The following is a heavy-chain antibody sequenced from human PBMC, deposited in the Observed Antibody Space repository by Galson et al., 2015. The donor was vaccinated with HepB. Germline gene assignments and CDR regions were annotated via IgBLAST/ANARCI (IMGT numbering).Heavy chain of an antibody. CDR2: ISNDGSNK. CDR1: GFTFSSYG. V-gene: IGHV3-30*03. D-gene: IGHD3-10*01. Sequence: SLRLSCAASGFTFSSYGMHWVRQAPGKGLEWVAVISNDGSNKYYADSVKGRFTISRDNSKNTVSLQTKSLTAEDTAVYYCARSSSGSYFYRLDVWGQGTTVTVSS. CDR3: ARSSSGSYFYRLDV. J-gene: IGHJ6*02.